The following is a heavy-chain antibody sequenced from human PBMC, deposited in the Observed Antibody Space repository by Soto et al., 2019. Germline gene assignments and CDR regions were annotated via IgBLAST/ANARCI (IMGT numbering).Heavy chain of an antibody. CDR1: Y. V-gene: IGHV4-34*01. CDR3: ARSDYGDSNSQYFDY. Sequence: YWSWIRQPPGKGLEWIGEINHSGSTNYNPSLKSRVTISVDTSKNQFSLKLSSVTAADTAVYYCARSDYGDSNSQYFDYWGQGTLVTVSS. J-gene: IGHJ4*02. CDR2: INHSGST. D-gene: IGHD4-17*01.